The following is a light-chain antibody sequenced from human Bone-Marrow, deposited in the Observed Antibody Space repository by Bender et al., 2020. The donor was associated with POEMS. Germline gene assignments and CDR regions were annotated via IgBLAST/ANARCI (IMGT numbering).Light chain of an antibody. Sequence: QSALTQPASVSGSRGQTITISCTGTSNDVGGYNYVSWYQHHPDKAPKLIIFDVSHRPSGVSNRFSGSKSGNTASLTISGLQADDEADYYCSSYTSNSPWVFGGGTRLTVL. CDR3: SSYTSNSPWV. CDR2: DVS. J-gene: IGLJ3*02. V-gene: IGLV2-14*03. CDR1: SNDVGGYNY.